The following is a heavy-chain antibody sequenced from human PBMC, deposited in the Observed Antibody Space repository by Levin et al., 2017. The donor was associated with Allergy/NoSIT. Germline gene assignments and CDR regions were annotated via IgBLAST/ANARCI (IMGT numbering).Heavy chain of an antibody. CDR2: IYYSGST. D-gene: IGHD3-22*01. CDR1: GGSISSSSYY. V-gene: IGHV4-39*01. J-gene: IGHJ5*02. Sequence: SETLSLTCTVSGGSISSSSYYWGWIRQPPGKGLEWIGSIYYSGSTYYNPSLKSRVTISVDTSKNQFSLKLSSVTAADTAVYYCARLDYYRNWFDPWGQGTLVTVSS. CDR3: ARLDYYRNWFDP.